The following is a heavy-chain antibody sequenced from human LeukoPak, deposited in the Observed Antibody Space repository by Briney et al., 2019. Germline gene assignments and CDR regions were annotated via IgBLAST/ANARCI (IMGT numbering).Heavy chain of an antibody. J-gene: IGHJ4*02. Sequence: SQTLSLTCAVSGGSISSGGYSWSWIRQPPGKGLEWIGYIYHSGSTNYNPSLKSRVTISVDTSKNQFSLKLSSVTAADTAVYYCARGRIAVAGSYYFDYWGQGTLVTVSS. CDR3: ARGRIAVAGSYYFDY. V-gene: IGHV4-30-2*01. D-gene: IGHD6-19*01. CDR2: IYHSGST. CDR1: GGSISSGGYS.